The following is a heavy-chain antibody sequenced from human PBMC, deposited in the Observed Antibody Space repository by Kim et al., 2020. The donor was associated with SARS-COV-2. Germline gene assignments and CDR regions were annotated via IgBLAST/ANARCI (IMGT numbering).Heavy chain of an antibody. CDR1: GGTFSSYA. J-gene: IGHJ4*02. D-gene: IGHD3-22*01. Sequence: SVKVSCKASGGTFSSYAISWVRQAPGQGLEWMGGIIPIFGTANYAQKFQGRVTITADESTSTAYMELSSLRSEDTAVYYCARDHDSLVYFDYWGQGTLVTVSS. CDR3: ARDHDSLVYFDY. CDR2: IIPIFGTA. V-gene: IGHV1-69*13.